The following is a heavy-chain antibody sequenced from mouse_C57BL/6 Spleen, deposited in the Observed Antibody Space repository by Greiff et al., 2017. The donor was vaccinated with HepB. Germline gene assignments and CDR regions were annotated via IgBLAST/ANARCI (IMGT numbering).Heavy chain of an antibody. V-gene: IGHV7-3*01. Sequence: EVKVVESGGGLVQPGGSLSLSCAASGFTFTDYYMSWVRQPPGKALEWLGFIRNKANGYTTEYSASVKGRFTISRDNSQSILYLQMNALRAEDSATYYCARYGGKGYYYAMDYWGQGTSVTVSS. CDR2: IRNKANGYTT. J-gene: IGHJ4*01. CDR1: GFTFTDYY. CDR3: ARYGGKGYYYAMDY. D-gene: IGHD1-1*02.